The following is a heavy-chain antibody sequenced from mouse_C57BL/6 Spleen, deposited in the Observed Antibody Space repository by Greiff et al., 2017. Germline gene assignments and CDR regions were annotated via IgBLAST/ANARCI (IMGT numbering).Heavy chain of an antibody. CDR3: AREGLGSFDY. V-gene: IGHV1-69*01. Sequence: QVQLQQSGAELVMPGASVKLSCKASGYTFTSYWMHWVKQRPGQGLEWIGEIDPSDSYTNYNQKFKGKSTLTVDKSSSTAYMQLSSLTSEDSAVYYCAREGLGSFDYWGQGTTLTVSS. CDR2: IDPSDSYT. J-gene: IGHJ2*01. CDR1: GYTFTSYW. D-gene: IGHD4-1*01.